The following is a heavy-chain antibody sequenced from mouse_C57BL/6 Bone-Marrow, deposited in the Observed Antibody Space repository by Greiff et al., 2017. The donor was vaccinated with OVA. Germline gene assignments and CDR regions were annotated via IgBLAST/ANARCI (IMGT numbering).Heavy chain of an antibody. V-gene: IGHV5-12*01. CDR2: ISNGGGST. CDR3: ARLLNWEGYFDV. Sequence: EVNVVESGGGLVQPGGSLKLSCAASGFTFSDYYMYWVRQTPEKRLEWVAYISNGGGSTYYPDTVKGRFTISRDNAKNTLYLQMSRLKSEDTAMYYCARLLNWEGYFDVWGTGTTVTVSS. CDR1: GFTFSDYY. D-gene: IGHD4-1*01. J-gene: IGHJ1*03.